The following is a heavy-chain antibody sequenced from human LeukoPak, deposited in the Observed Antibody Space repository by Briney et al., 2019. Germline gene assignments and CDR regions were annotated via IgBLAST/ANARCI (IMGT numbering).Heavy chain of an antibody. CDR1: GYSFTSYW. CDR2: IYPGDSDT. Sequence: GESLKIACKGSGYSFTSYWIGWLRQMPGKGLEWMGIIYPGDSDTRYSPSFQGQVTISADKSISTAYLQWSSLKASDTAMYYCAGRHTAMGRGTYWFDPWGQGTLVTVSS. CDR3: AGRHTAMGRGTYWFDP. J-gene: IGHJ5*02. D-gene: IGHD5-18*01. V-gene: IGHV5-51*01.